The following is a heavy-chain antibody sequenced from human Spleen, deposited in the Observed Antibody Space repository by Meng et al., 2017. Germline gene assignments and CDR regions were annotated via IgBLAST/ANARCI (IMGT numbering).Heavy chain of an antibody. J-gene: IGHJ4*02. CDR1: GFTFSHYA. Sequence: GESLKISCAASGFTFSHYAIHWVRQAPGKGLEWVAVISYGGNKQYYGDPVKGRFTISRDNSKNTVLLQINSLRVEDTAVYYCARSPIDKYDLSALPLDYWGQGTLVTVSS. CDR2: ISYGGNKQ. D-gene: IGHD3-16*01. CDR3: ARSPIDKYDLSALPLDY. V-gene: IGHV3-30*01.